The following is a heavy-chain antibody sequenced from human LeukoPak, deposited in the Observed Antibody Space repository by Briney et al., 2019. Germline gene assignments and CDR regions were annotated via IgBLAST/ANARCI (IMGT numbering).Heavy chain of an antibody. J-gene: IGHJ5*02. V-gene: IGHV3-7*01. CDR1: GFTFSNYW. D-gene: IGHD6-13*01. Sequence: GGSLRLSCAASGFTFSNYWMTWVRQAPGKGLEWVANIKQDGNEKYYVGSVEGRFTISRDNAKNSLYLQMNSLRAEDTALYYCAREISSWYRTEGRFDPWGQGTLVTVSS. CDR3: AREISSWYRTEGRFDP. CDR2: IKQDGNEK.